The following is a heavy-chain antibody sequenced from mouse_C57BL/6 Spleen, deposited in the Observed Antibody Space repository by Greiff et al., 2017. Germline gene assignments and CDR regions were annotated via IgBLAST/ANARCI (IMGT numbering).Heavy chain of an antibody. CDR2: IHPNSGST. J-gene: IGHJ2*01. D-gene: IGHD1-1*01. V-gene: IGHV1-64*01. CDR1: GYTFTSYW. CDR3: AREAVYYGSFFDY. Sequence: VQLQQPGAELVKPGASVKLSCKASGYTFTSYWMHWVKQRPGQGLEWIGMIHPNSGSTKYNEKFKSKATLTVDKSSTTAYMQLRSLTSEDSAVYYCAREAVYYGSFFDYWGQGTTLTVSS.